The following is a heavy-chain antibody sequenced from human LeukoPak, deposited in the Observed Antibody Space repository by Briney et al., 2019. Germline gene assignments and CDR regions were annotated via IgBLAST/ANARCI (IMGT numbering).Heavy chain of an antibody. CDR1: GYTLTELS. D-gene: IGHD2-21*01. J-gene: IGHJ6*02. V-gene: IGHV1-24*01. CDR3: ATYSVRSYYYGMDV. CDR2: FDPEDGET. Sequence: ASVKVSCKVSGYTLTELSMHWVRLAPGKGREWMGGFDPEDGETIYAQKFQGRVTMTEDTSTDTAYMELSSLRSEDTAVYYCATYSVRSYYYGMDVWGQGTTVTVSS.